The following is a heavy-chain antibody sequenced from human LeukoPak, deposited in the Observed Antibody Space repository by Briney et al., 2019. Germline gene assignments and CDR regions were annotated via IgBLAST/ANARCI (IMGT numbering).Heavy chain of an antibody. CDR3: ARRAIVLMGFDY. CDR2: ISYSGST. D-gene: IGHD2-8*01. Sequence: PSETLSLTCTLSGGSISGYYWSWIRQPPGKGVEWIGYISYSGSTNYNPSLKSRVTISVDTSKNQFSLKLSSVTAADTAVYYCARRAIVLMGFDYWGQGTLVTVSS. V-gene: IGHV4-59*08. J-gene: IGHJ4*02. CDR1: GGSISGYY.